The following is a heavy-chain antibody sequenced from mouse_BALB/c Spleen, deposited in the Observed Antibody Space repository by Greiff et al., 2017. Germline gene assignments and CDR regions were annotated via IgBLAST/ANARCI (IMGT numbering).Heavy chain of an antibody. CDR3: ARRGTTVVALYAMDY. D-gene: IGHD1-1*01. V-gene: IGHV5-17*02. Sequence: EVKLMESGGGLVQPGGSRKLSCAASGFTFSSFGMHWVRQAPEKGLEWVAYISSGSSTIYYADTVKGRFTISRDNPKNTLFLQMTSLRSEDTAMYYCARRGTTVVALYAMDYWGQGTSVTVSS. J-gene: IGHJ4*01. CDR1: GFTFSSFG. CDR2: ISSGSSTI.